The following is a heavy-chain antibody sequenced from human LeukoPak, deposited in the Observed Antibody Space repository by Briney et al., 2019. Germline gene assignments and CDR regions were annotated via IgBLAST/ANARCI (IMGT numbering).Heavy chain of an antibody. CDR1: GGSFIGYH. CDR3: ARDPTTVVTTPYYFDD. CDR2: INHSGRT. V-gene: IGHV4-34*01. J-gene: IGHJ4*02. Sequence: SETLSLTCAVSGGSFIGYHWNWIRQPAGKGLEGIGEINHSGRTNYKPSLNGRVPISVDTSKTQFSLKLSSVTAEDTAVYYCARDPTTVVTTPYYFDDWGQGDLVTVSS. D-gene: IGHD4-23*01.